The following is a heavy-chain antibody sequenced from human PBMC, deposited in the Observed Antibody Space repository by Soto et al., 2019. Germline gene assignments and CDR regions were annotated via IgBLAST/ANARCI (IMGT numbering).Heavy chain of an antibody. CDR3: AKDTPTYCTNGVCPIDY. CDR2: ISYDGSNK. V-gene: IGHV3-30*18. D-gene: IGHD2-8*01. J-gene: IGHJ4*02. CDR1: GFTFSSYG. Sequence: GGSLRLSCAASGFTFSSYGMHWVRQAPGKGLEWVAVISYDGSNKYYADSVKGRFTISRDNSKNTLYLQMNSLRAEDTAVYYCAKDTPTYCTNGVCPIDYWGQGTLVTVSS.